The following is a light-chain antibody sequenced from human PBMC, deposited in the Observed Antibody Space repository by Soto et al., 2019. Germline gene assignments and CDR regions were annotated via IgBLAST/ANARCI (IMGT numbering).Light chain of an antibody. CDR1: QSVSSSY. CDR2: GAS. CDR3: QQYGSSPFT. V-gene: IGKV3-20*01. J-gene: IGKJ3*01. Sequence: DILMTQSPSTLSLSPGERATLSCRASQSVSSSYLAWYQQKPGQAPRLLIYGASSRATGIPDRFSGSGSGTDFTLTISRLEPEDFAVYYCQQYGSSPFTFGPGTKVDIK.